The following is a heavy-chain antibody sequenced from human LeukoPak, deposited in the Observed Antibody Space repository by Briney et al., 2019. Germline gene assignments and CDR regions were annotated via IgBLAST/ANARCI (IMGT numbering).Heavy chain of an antibody. CDR1: GFTFRTYG. CDR3: AKAYGDFVYAFDI. J-gene: IGHJ3*02. Sequence: PGGSLRLSCAASGFTFRTYGMHWVRQAPGKGLEWVAFIRYDGVDKYYGDSVKGRFTISRDNSKNVLYLQMNSLRPEDTAIYYCAKAYGDFVYAFDIWGLGTMVTVSS. V-gene: IGHV3-30*02. D-gene: IGHD4-17*01. CDR2: IRYDGVDK.